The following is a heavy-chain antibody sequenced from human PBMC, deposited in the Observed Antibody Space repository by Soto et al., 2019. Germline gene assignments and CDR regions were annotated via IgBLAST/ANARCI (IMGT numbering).Heavy chain of an antibody. D-gene: IGHD1-26*01. CDR3: ARGSFGYNYYYYSMDV. J-gene: IGHJ6*02. CDR1: GGTFSSYA. V-gene: IGHV1-69*13. Sequence: ASVKVSCKASGGTFSSYAISWVRQAPGQGLEWMGGIIPIFGTANYAQKFQGRVTITADESTSTAYMELSSLRSEDTAVYYCARGSFGYNYYYYSMDVWGQGTTVTVSS. CDR2: IIPIFGTA.